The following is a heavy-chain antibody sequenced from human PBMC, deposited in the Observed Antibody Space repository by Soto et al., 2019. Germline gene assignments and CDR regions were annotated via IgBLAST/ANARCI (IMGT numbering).Heavy chain of an antibody. D-gene: IGHD6-13*01. CDR1: GGTFSSYA. V-gene: IGHV1-69*01. CDR3: ASCGIGAAAGWGYNWFDP. J-gene: IGHJ5*02. Sequence: QVQLVQSGAEVKKPGSSVKVSCKASGGTFSSYAISWVRQAPGQGLEWMGGLIPIFGTANYAQKFQGRVTITADESTSTAYMELSSLRSEDTAVYYCASCGIGAAAGWGYNWFDPWGQGTLVTVSS. CDR2: LIPIFGTA.